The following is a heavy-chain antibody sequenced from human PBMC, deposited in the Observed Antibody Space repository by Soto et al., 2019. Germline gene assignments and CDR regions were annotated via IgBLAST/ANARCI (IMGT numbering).Heavy chain of an antibody. CDR1: GYTFTSYY. D-gene: IGHD4-17*01. CDR2: INPSGGST. Sequence: ASVKVSCKASGYTFTSYYMHCVRQAPGQGLEWMGIINPSGGSTSYAQKFQGRVTMTRDTSTSTVYMELSSLRSEDTAVYYCARDRMYGDPYDAFDIWGQGTMVTVSS. CDR3: ARDRMYGDPYDAFDI. J-gene: IGHJ3*02. V-gene: IGHV1-46*03.